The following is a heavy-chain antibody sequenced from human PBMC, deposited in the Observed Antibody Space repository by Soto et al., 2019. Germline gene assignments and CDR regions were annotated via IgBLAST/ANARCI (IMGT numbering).Heavy chain of an antibody. Sequence: QVQLQQWGAGLLKPSETLSLTCAVYGGSFSGYYWSWIRQPPGKGLEWIGEINNSGSTNYNPSLKSRVTISVDTSKNQFSLKLSSVTAADTAVYYCARGVGIAVDYYFDYWGQGTLVTVSS. J-gene: IGHJ4*02. CDR1: GGSFSGYY. V-gene: IGHV4-34*01. D-gene: IGHD6-19*01. CDR3: ARGVGIAVDYYFDY. CDR2: INNSGST.